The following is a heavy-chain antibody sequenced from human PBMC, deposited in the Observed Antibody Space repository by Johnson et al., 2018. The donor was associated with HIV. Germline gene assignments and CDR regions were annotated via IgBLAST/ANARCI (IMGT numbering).Heavy chain of an antibody. J-gene: IGHJ1*01. D-gene: IGHD3-10*02. CDR1: GFTFSSYA. CDR2: IWYDGSNK. Sequence: QVQLVESGGGVVQPGRSLRLSCAASGFTFSSYAMHWVRQAPGKGLEWVAVIWYDGSNKYYADSVKGRFTISRDNSKNTLYLQMNSLRAEDTAVYYCARDQVVEMGDNVRGLLGLRWAMWG. V-gene: IGHV3-30*04. CDR3: ARDQVVEMGDNVRGLLGLRWAM.